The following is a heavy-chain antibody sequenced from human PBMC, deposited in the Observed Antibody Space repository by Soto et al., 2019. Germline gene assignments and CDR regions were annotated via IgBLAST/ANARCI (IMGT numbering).Heavy chain of an antibody. V-gene: IGHV4-30-2*01. CDR2: VYHRAST. CDR1: GATMTTGGFS. D-gene: IGHD6-13*01. Sequence: PAETLSLTCAVSGATMTTGGFSWTWVRQPPGGGLEWIGHVYHRASTQYNPSLKGRVSISVDTSRSLFYLRLTSLTAADTAVYFCTRGSAAPPALLYFDTWGQGTPCTASS. J-gene: IGHJ4*02. CDR3: TRGSAAPPALLYFDT.